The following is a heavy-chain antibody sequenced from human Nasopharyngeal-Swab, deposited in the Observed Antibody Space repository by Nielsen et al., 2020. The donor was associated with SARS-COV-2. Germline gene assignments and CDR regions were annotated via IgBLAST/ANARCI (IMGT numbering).Heavy chain of an antibody. D-gene: IGHD3-3*01. CDR3: ARASAGNYDFWSGPTFDY. Sequence: WIRQAPGKGLEWVSSISSSSYIYYADSVKGRFTISRDNAKNSLYLQMNSLRAEDTAVYYCARASAGNYDFWSGPTFDYWGQGTLVTVSS. V-gene: IGHV3-69-1*01. CDR2: ISSSSYI. J-gene: IGHJ4*02.